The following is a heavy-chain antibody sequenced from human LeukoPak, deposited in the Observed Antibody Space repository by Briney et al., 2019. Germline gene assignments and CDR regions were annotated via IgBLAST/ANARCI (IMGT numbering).Heavy chain of an antibody. J-gene: IGHJ4*02. CDR1: GFTFISSA. CDR2: IVVGSGNT. CDR3: AADPSYSSGYRYYFDY. Sequence: SVKVSCKTSGFTFISSAVQWVRQSRGQRLEWIGWIVVGSGNTNYAQKFQERVTITRDMSTSTAYMELSSLRSEDTAVYYCAADPSYSSGYRYYFDYWGQGTLVTVSS. D-gene: IGHD3-22*01. V-gene: IGHV1-58*01.